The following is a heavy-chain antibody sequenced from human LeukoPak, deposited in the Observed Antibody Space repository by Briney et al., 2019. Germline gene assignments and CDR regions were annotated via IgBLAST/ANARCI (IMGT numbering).Heavy chain of an antibody. Sequence: SSETLSLTCTVSGGSISSYYWSWIRQPPGKGLEWTGYIYYSGSTNYNPSLKSRVTTSVDTSKNQFSLKLSSVTAADTAVYYCARSGYQLLSGPFDYWGQGTLVTVSS. CDR1: GGSISSYY. V-gene: IGHV4-59*01. J-gene: IGHJ4*02. CDR2: IYYSGST. CDR3: ARSGYQLLSGPFDY. D-gene: IGHD2-2*01.